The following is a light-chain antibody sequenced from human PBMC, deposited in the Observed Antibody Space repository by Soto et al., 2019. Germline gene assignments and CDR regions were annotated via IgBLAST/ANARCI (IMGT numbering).Light chain of an antibody. Sequence: DIVMTQSPDSLAVSLGERATINCKSSQSLLYRSNNKNYLAWYQQKAGQPPKLLIYWASTREAGVPDRFSGSGSGTDFTLTISSLQAEDVAVYYCQHYYTTPPRTFGPGTRVDIK. CDR2: WAS. J-gene: IGKJ3*01. CDR3: QHYYTTPPRT. V-gene: IGKV4-1*01. CDR1: QSLLYRSNNKNY.